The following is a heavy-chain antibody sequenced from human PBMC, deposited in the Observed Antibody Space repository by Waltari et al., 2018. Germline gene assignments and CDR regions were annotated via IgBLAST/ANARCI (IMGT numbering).Heavy chain of an antibody. D-gene: IGHD6-13*01. V-gene: IGHV3-23*01. CDR3: AKGGVYSSSWYTFDY. CDR1: GFTFSSYA. CDR2: ISGSGGST. Sequence: EVQLLESGGGLVQPGGSLRLSCAASGFTFSSYAMSWVRQAPGKGLEWVSAISGSGGSTYDADSVKGRFTISRDNSKNTLYLQMNSLRAEDTAVYYCAKGGVYSSSWYTFDYWGQGTLVTVSS. J-gene: IGHJ4*02.